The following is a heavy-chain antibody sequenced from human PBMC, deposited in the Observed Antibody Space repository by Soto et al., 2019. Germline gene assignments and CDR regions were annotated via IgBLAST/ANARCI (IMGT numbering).Heavy chain of an antibody. D-gene: IGHD5-12*01. CDR2: ISPDNGNT. CDR3: ARALGYSGYAGMDV. Sequence: ASVKVSCKASGYTYTIYGINWVRQAPGQGLEWMGWISPDNGNTNYAQKLQGRVTMTTDTSTSTAYMELRSLRSDDTAVYYCARALGYSGYAGMDVWGQGTTVTVSS. V-gene: IGHV1-18*01. CDR1: GYTYTIYG. J-gene: IGHJ6*02.